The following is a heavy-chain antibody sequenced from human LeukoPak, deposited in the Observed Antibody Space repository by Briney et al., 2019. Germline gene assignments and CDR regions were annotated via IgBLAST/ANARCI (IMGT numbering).Heavy chain of an antibody. CDR1: GGSFSGYY. CDR3: ARDRALVFGVVTPYRNWFDP. Sequence: SETLSLTCAVYGGSFSGYYWSWIRQPPGKGLEWIGEINHSGSTNYNPSLKSRVTISVDTSKNQFSLKLSSVTAADTAVYYCARDRALVFGVVTPYRNWFDPWGQGTLVTVSS. J-gene: IGHJ5*02. CDR2: INHSGST. D-gene: IGHD3-3*01. V-gene: IGHV4-34*01.